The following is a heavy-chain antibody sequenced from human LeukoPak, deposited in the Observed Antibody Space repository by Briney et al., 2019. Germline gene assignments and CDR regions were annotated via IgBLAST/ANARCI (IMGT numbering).Heavy chain of an antibody. D-gene: IGHD6-13*01. CDR2: IFHSGGT. CDR3: ARGQAGNDY. J-gene: IGHJ4*02. Sequence: SETLSLTCTVSGGSISSDGVYWGWVRQPPGKGLEWIGSIFHSGGTYYNPSLKSRVTISVDTSKNQFSLKLSSVTAADTAVYYCARGQAGNDYWGQGTLVTVSS. V-gene: IGHV4-39*07. CDR1: GGSISSDGVY.